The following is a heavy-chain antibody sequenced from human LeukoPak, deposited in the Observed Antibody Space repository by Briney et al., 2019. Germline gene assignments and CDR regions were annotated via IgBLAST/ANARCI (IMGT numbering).Heavy chain of an antibody. Sequence: PSETLSLTCTVSGYFISSGYYWGWIRQPPGKGLEWIGSIYHSGSTYYNPSLKSRVTISVDTSKNQFSLKLSSVTAADTAVYYCARESKNSGYSYGQLNWFDPWGQGTLVTVSS. CDR2: IYHSGST. J-gene: IGHJ5*02. D-gene: IGHD5-18*01. CDR3: ARESKNSGYSYGQLNWFDP. CDR1: GYFISSGYY. V-gene: IGHV4-38-2*02.